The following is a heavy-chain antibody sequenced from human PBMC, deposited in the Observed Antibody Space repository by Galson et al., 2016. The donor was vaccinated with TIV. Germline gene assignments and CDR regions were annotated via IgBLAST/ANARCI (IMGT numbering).Heavy chain of an antibody. Sequence: SVKVSCKASGGSFSNYAINWVRQAPGQGLEWMGRIIPIFRSPNYAQRFQGSVTITADESTSTAFVELNSLRSDDTAVYYCARRSDRRWYFDPLGRGTPGIVSS. CDR2: IIPIFRSP. V-gene: IGHV1-69*13. J-gene: IGHJ2*01. CDR1: GGSFSNYA. CDR3: ARRSDRRWYFDP.